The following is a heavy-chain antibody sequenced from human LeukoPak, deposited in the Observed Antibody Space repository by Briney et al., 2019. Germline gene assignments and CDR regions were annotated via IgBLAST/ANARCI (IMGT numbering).Heavy chain of an antibody. Sequence: SETLSLTCAVYGGSFSGDYWSWIPQPPGKGLEGSGEFYHGGRTNYNPSLKRRVTISVDTSKNQFSLKLSSVTAADTAVYYCARGPMRCSSTSCYYYYYYGMDVWGQGTTVTVS. CDR1: GGSFSGDY. CDR3: ARGPMRCSSTSCYYYYYYGMDV. CDR2: FYHGGRT. D-gene: IGHD2-2*01. V-gene: IGHV4-34*01. J-gene: IGHJ6*02.